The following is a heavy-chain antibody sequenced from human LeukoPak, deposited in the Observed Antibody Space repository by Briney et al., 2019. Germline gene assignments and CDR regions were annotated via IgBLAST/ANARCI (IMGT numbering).Heavy chain of an antibody. V-gene: IGHV3-30-3*01. CDR2: ISYDGSNK. J-gene: IGHJ5*02. CDR3: ARGGAFLPAAPRFDP. D-gene: IGHD2-2*01. Sequence: PGGSLRLSCAASGFTFSSYAMHWVRQAPGKGLEWVAVISYDGSNKYYADSVKGRFTISRDNSKNTLYLQMNSLRAEDTAVYYCARGGAFLPAAPRFDPWGQGTLVTVSS. CDR1: GFTFSSYA.